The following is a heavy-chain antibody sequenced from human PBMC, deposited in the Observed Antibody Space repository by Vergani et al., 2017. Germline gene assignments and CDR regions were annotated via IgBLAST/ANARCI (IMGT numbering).Heavy chain of an antibody. V-gene: IGHV2-70*04. D-gene: IGHD3-22*01. CDR1: GFSLTTDGMR. CDR3: ARTLSDSRGYYLDY. Sequence: QVTLKESGPALVKPTQTLTLTCTFSGFSLTTDGMRVSWIRQPPGKALEWLARIDWDDDTYYRTSLRTRLTISKDTFKNQVALTMTNMDPVDTATYYCARTLSDSRGYYLDYWVQGTLVTVSS. J-gene: IGHJ4*02. CDR2: IDWDDDT.